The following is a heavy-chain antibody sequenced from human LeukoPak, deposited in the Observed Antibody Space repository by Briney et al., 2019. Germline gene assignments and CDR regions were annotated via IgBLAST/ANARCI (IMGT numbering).Heavy chain of an antibody. D-gene: IGHD5-12*01. V-gene: IGHV3-48*01. J-gene: IGHJ4*02. CDR1: GFTFSSYS. CDR2: ISSSSSTI. CDR3: ARGGYSGYPNPYRPAPFDY. Sequence: GGSLRLSCAASGFTFSSYSMNWVRQAPGKGLEGVSYISSSSSTIYYADSVKGRFTIYRDNAKNSLYLQMNSLRAEDTAVYYCARGGYSGYPNPYRPAPFDYWGQGTLVTVSS.